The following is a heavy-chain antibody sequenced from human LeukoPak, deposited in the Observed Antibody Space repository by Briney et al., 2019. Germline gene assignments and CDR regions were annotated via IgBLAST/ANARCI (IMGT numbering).Heavy chain of an antibody. D-gene: IGHD5-12*01. Sequence: PGGSLRLSCAASGFTFSDYAMSWVRQAPGKGLEWVSAISGSGGSTYYADSVKGRFTISRDNAKNSLYLQMNSLRAEDTAVYYCARGPGLGYSGSHFDYWGQGTLVTVSS. CDR1: GFTFSDYA. CDR2: ISGSGGST. V-gene: IGHV3-23*01. CDR3: ARGPGLGYSGSHFDY. J-gene: IGHJ4*02.